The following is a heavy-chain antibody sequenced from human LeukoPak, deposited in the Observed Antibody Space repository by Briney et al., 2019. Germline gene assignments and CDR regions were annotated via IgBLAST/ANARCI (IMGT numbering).Heavy chain of an antibody. V-gene: IGHV3-33*01. CDR2: IWYDGSGK. Sequence: PGRSLRLSCAASGFTFRNFGMHWVRQAPGKGLEWVVVIWYDGSGKYYADSVKGRFTISRDNSKNMLYLQTNSLRAEDTAVYYCVRDRNALQFLDYWGQGTVVTVSS. J-gene: IGHJ4*02. D-gene: IGHD3-3*01. CDR1: GFTFRNFG. CDR3: VRDRNALQFLDY.